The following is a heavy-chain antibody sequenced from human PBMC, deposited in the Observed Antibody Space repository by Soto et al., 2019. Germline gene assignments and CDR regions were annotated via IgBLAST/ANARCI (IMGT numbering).Heavy chain of an antibody. CDR1: GLTFSSYA. V-gene: IGHV3-23*01. CDR2: ISGSGGST. Sequence: EVQLLESGGGLVQPGGSLRLSCAASGLTFSSYAMSWVRQAPGKGLEWVSAISGSGGSTYYADSVKGRFTISRDNSKNTLYLQMNSLRAEDTAVYYCAKDLDYGGDLNDYWGQGTLVTVSS. J-gene: IGHJ4*02. D-gene: IGHD4-17*01. CDR3: AKDLDYGGDLNDY.